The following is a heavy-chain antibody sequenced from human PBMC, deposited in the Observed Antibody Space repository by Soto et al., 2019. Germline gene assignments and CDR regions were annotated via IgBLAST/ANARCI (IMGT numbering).Heavy chain of an antibody. V-gene: IGHV1-69*13. J-gene: IGHJ4*02. CDR2: IIPIFGTA. CDR1: GGTFSSYA. Sequence: SVKVSCKASGGTFSSYAISWVRQAPGQGLEWMGGIIPIFGTANYAQKFQGRVTITADESTSTAYMELSSLRSEDTAVYYCASDDYSNGYYFDYWGQGTLVTVSS. D-gene: IGHD4-4*01. CDR3: ASDDYSNGYYFDY.